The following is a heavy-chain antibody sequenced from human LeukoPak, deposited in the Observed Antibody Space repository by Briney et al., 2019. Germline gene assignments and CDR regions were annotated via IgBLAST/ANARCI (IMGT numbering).Heavy chain of an antibody. Sequence: GGSLRLSFAAPGFTLSSYGMHWVRQAPGKGPEWGAVIWKDGSNKFYVDSVKGRFSISRDNSKNSMYLQMNSLRAEGTAVYYCARGGIYGMPYYYYYMDVWGKGTTVTVSS. CDR2: IWKDGSNK. CDR3: ARGGIYGMPYYYYYMDV. V-gene: IGHV3-33*01. CDR1: GFTLSSYG. D-gene: IGHD2/OR15-2a*01. J-gene: IGHJ6*03.